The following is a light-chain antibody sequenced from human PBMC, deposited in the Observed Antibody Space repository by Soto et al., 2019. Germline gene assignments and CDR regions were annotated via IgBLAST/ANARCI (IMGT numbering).Light chain of an antibody. CDR1: SSNIGSNY. CDR2: WND. J-gene: IGLJ1*01. CDR3: GAWVDRLCGYV. V-gene: IGLV1-47*01. Sequence: QSVLTQPPSTSGTPGQRVTISCSGGSSNIGSNYVYWYQLLPGTAPKVVIYWNDERPSGVPDRFSGSKSGTSASLAISGLRSEDESDYYCGAWVDRLCGYVFGSGTKVTV.